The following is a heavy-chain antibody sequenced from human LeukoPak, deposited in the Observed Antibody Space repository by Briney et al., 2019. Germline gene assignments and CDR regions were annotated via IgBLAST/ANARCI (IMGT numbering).Heavy chain of an antibody. CDR1: GDIFSVDA. D-gene: IGHD1-26*01. Sequence: SVKVSCKAPGDIFSVDAISWVRQAPGQGLEWMGRIIPIFDIAHYSQNFQDRVTITADKSTSTAYMEMSGLTSEDTAVYYCAIDRDGSLTPSAFDMWGHGTMVIVTS. V-gene: IGHV1-69*04. J-gene: IGHJ3*02. CDR2: IIPIFDIA. CDR3: AIDRDGSLTPSAFDM.